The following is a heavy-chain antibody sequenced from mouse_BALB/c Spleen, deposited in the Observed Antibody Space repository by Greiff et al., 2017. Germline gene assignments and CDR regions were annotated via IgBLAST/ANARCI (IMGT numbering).Heavy chain of an antibody. Sequence: QVQLQQSGAELAKPGASVKMSCKASGYTFTSYWMHWVKQRPGQGLEWIGYINPSTGYTEYNQKFKDKATLTADKSSSTAYMQLSSLTSEDSAVYYCASYYGNPYYYAMDYWGQGTSVTVSS. CDR3: ASYYGNPYYYAMDY. CDR2: INPSTGYT. V-gene: IGHV1-7*01. CDR1: GYTFTSYW. J-gene: IGHJ4*01. D-gene: IGHD2-1*01.